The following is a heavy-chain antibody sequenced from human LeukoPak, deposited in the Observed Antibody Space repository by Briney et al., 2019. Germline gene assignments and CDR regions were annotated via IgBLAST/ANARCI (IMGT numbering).Heavy chain of an antibody. CDR1: GFTFSSYV. D-gene: IGHD5-12*01. Sequence: GGSLRLSCAASGFTFSSYVTSWVRQAPGKGLEWVSGLNNGNSYTYYADSVKGRFTISRDKSKHTMYLQMDSLRAEDTAVYYCARVQGETLPTNAFDIWGQGTMVTVSS. J-gene: IGHJ3*02. CDR2: LNNGNSYT. V-gene: IGHV3-23*01. CDR3: ARVQGETLPTNAFDI.